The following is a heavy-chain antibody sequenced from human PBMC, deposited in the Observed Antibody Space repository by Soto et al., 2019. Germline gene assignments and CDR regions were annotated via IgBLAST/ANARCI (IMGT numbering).Heavy chain of an antibody. CDR3: ARDLVGKGSSSWYCGMDV. Sequence: QVQLVESGGGVVQPGRSLRLSCAASGFTFSSYAMHWVRQAPGKGLEWVAVISYDGSNKYYADSVKGRITISRDNSKNALYLQRNSLRAEDTAVYYCARDLVGKGSSSWYCGMDVWGQGTTVTVSS. J-gene: IGHJ6*02. D-gene: IGHD6-13*01. CDR2: ISYDGSNK. CDR1: GFTFSSYA. V-gene: IGHV3-30-3*01.